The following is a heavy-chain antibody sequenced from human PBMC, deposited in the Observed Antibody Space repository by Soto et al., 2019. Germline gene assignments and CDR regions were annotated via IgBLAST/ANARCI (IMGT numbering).Heavy chain of an antibody. J-gene: IGHJ4*02. CDR2: ISYDGSNK. Sequence: GGSLRLSCAASGFTFSSYGMHWVRQAPGKGLEWVAVISYDGSNKYYADSVKGRFTISRDNSKNTLYLQMNSLRAEDTAVYYCAKARGAVAGKGYWGQGTLVTVSS. V-gene: IGHV3-30*18. CDR1: GFTFSSYG. D-gene: IGHD6-19*01. CDR3: AKARGAVAGKGY.